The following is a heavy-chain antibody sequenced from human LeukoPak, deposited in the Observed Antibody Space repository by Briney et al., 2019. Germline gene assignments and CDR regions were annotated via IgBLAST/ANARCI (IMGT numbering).Heavy chain of an antibody. CDR3: VKDLDNHYYRTLFDY. V-gene: IGHV3-64D*06. CDR1: GFTFSRYA. D-gene: IGHD1-14*01. Sequence: GGSLRLSCSASGFTFSRYAMHWVRQAPGKGLEYVSAISNNGGSTYYADSVKGRFTISRDNSENTLYLQMSSLRAEDTAVYYCVKDLDNHYYRTLFDYWGQGTLVTVSS. CDR2: ISNNGGST. J-gene: IGHJ4*02.